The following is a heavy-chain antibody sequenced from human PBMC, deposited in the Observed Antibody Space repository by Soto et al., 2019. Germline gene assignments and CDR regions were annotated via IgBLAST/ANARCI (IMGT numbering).Heavy chain of an antibody. V-gene: IGHV1-3*01. CDR1: GYTFTSYA. D-gene: IGHD3-9*01. CDR2: INPVNGTT. CDR3: ARQNYDILTGPTYNWFDP. Sequence: ASVKVSCKASGYTFTSYAMHWVRQAPGQRLEWMGWINPVNGTTNYAQKFQGRVTITADESTSTAYMELSSLRSEDTAVYYCARQNYDILTGPTYNWFDPWGQGTLVTVS. J-gene: IGHJ5*02.